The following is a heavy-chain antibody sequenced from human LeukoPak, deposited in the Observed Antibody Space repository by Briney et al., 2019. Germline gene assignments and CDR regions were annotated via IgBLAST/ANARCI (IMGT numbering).Heavy chain of an antibody. CDR1: GYTFTNYY. CDR2: INPIGGST. J-gene: IGHJ6*02. CDR3: ARDVSGYTYGYLTYYGMDV. D-gene: IGHD5-18*01. V-gene: IGHV1-46*01. Sequence: EASVKVSCKASGYTFTNYYMHWVRQAPGQGLEWMGIINPIGGSTIYAQKFRGRVTMTRDTSTTTVYMELSSLRSEDTAVYYCARDVSGYTYGYLTYYGMDVWGQGTTVTVSS.